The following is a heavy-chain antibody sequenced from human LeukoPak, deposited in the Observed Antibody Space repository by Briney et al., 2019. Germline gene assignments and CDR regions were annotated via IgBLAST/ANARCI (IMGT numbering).Heavy chain of an antibody. CDR1: GGSISSYY. V-gene: IGHV4-59*01. Sequence: SQTLSLTCTVSGGSISSYYWSWIRQPPGKGLEWIGYIYYSGSTNYNPSLKSRVTISVDTSKNQFSLKLSSVTAADTAVYYCAKAHIPILTGYYADYWGQGTLVTVSS. CDR3: AKAHIPILTGYYADY. J-gene: IGHJ4*02. CDR2: IYYSGST. D-gene: IGHD3-9*01.